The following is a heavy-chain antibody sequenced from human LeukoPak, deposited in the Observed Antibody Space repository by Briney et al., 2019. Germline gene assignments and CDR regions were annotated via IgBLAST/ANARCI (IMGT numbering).Heavy chain of an antibody. V-gene: IGHV4-61*02. CDR1: GGSISSGGYY. J-gene: IGHJ4*02. CDR3: ARDGPYDIPDY. Sequence: SETLSLTCTVSGGSISSGGYYWSWIRQHPGKGLEWIGRIYTSGSTNYNPSLKSRVTMSVDTSKNQFSLKLSSVTAADTAVYYCARDGPYDIPDYWGQGTLVTVSS. D-gene: IGHD3-9*01. CDR2: IYTSGST.